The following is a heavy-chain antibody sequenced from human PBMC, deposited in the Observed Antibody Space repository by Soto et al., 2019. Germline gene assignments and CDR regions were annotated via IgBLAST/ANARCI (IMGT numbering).Heavy chain of an antibody. V-gene: IGHV3-21*01. CDR1: GFTFRSFT. J-gene: IGHJ5*02. D-gene: IGHD6-13*01. CDR3: TRDASRDSSARGWFDP. CDR2: ISSNSAYI. Sequence: SLRLSCAASGFTFRSFTMNWVRQAPGKGLEWVSTISSNSAYIYYTDALRGRFTISRDDAKNSLHLQMNSLRAEDTAVYYCTRDASRDSSARGWFDPWGPGTLVTVSS.